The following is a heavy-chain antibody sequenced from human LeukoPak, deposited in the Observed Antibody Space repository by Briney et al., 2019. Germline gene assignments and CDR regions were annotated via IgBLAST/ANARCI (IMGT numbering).Heavy chain of an antibody. CDR2: IYYSGST. CDR3: ARQTSINHFDY. Sequence: SETRSLTCTVSGGSISTYYWSWIRQPPGKGLEWIGYIYYSGSTDYNPSLKSRVAISVDTSKNQFSLKLSSVTAADTAVYYCARQTSINHFDYWGQGTLVTVSS. CDR1: GGSISTYY. V-gene: IGHV4-59*08. J-gene: IGHJ4*02. D-gene: IGHD2/OR15-2a*01.